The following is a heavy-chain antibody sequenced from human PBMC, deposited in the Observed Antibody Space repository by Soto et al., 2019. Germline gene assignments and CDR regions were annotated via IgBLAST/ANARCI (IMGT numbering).Heavy chain of an antibody. J-gene: IGHJ4*02. Sequence: QEQVVQSGPAMKDPGSAVKVSCRASGIMSRGYGFSWVRQAPGQGLEWVGRINPTLDSTQYAQNLQGRVSITVDKSTDTAYLEVTSLRLEDTAIYFCATMKRARLVSWGRGTVVTVSS. CDR3: ATMKRARLVS. CDR2: INPTLDST. V-gene: IGHV1-69*09. CDR1: GIMSRGYG. D-gene: IGHD6-25*01.